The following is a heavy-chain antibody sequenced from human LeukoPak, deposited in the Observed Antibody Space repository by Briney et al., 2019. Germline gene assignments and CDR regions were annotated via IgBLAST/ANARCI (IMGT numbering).Heavy chain of an antibody. D-gene: IGHD3-10*01. Sequence: SGGSLRLSCAASGFTFSSYSMHWVRQAPWKGLEWVSSISSSGTYIYYADSVKGLFTISRDNAKNSVHLQMNSLRAEDTAVYYCARDQGGSGGNWGQGTLVTVSS. V-gene: IGHV3-21*01. CDR2: ISSSGTYI. J-gene: IGHJ4*02. CDR3: ARDQGGSGGN. CDR1: GFTFSSYS.